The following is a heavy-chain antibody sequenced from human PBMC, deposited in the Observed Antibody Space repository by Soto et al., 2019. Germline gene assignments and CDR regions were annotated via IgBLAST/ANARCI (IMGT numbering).Heavy chain of an antibody. D-gene: IGHD3-22*01. Sequence: GESLKISCAASGFTFSGSAMHWVRQASGKGLEWVGRIRSKANSYATAYAASVKGRFTISRDDSKNTAYLQMNSLKTEDTAVYYCTRLYYDSSGYYYYYGMDVWGQGTTVTVSS. J-gene: IGHJ6*02. CDR3: TRLYYDSSGYYYYYGMDV. V-gene: IGHV3-73*01. CDR1: GFTFSGSA. CDR2: IRSKANSYAT.